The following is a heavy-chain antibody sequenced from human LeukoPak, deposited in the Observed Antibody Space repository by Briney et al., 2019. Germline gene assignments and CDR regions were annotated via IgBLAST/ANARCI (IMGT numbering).Heavy chain of an antibody. CDR1: GGSFSGYY. V-gene: IGHV4-34*01. CDR2: INHSGST. CDR3: ARQSREWGTYRGDAFDI. Sequence: TSETLSLTCAVYGGSFSGYYWSWIRQPPGKGLEWIGEINHSGSTNYNPSLKSRVTISVDTSKNQFSLKLSSVTAADTAVYYCARQSREWGTYRGDAFDIWGQGTLVTVSS. D-gene: IGHD1-14*01. J-gene: IGHJ3*02.